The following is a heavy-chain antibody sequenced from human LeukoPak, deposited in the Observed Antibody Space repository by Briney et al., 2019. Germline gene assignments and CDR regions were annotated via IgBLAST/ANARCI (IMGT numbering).Heavy chain of an antibody. J-gene: IGHJ4*02. Sequence: PSETLSLTCTVSGGPISSYYWSWIRQPSGKGLECIGYIYYSGSTNYNPSLKSRVTISVDTSKNQFSLKLSSVTAADTAVYYCARVSRPIAAAKFDYWGQGTLVTVSS. CDR3: ARVSRPIAAAKFDY. D-gene: IGHD6-13*01. CDR1: GGPISSYY. V-gene: IGHV4-59*01. CDR2: IYYSGST.